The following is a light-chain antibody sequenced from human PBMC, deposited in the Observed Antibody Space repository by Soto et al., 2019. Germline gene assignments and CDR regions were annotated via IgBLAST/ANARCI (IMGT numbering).Light chain of an antibody. CDR2: EVS. J-gene: IGLJ1*01. V-gene: IGLV2-14*01. CDR3: TSYTSSTALV. Sequence: QSVLTQPASVSGSPGQSITISCTGTSSDVGGYNYVSWYQQHPGKAPKLMIYEVSNRPSGVSNRFSGSKSGNTASLTISGLQAEDEADYHCTSYTSSTALVFATGTKVTVL. CDR1: SSDVGGYNY.